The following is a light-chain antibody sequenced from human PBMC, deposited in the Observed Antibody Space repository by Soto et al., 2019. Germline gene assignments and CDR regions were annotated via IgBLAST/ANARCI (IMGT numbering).Light chain of an antibody. Sequence: EIVLTQSPGTLSLSPGERATLSCRASQSVSSSSLAWYQQKPGQAPRLLIYGASNRATGIPDRFSGSGSGTEFTLTISSLQSEDFAVYFCQQYNNWPQTFGQGTKVDIK. V-gene: IGKV3-20*01. CDR1: QSVSSSS. CDR2: GAS. J-gene: IGKJ1*01. CDR3: QQYNNWPQT.